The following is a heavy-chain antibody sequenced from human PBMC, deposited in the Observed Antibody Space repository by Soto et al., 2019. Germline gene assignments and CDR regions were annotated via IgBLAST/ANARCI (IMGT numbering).Heavy chain of an antibody. D-gene: IGHD5-12*01. V-gene: IGHV4-30-2*01. Sequence: PSETLSLTCGVSGGSLSGATYSWNWIRQTPGKGLEWIGYIFPSGTTYYNPSLRSRVTISIDISKNQFSLRLRSLTAADTAVYYCARGLRDGYNWSRSDFDYWGQGTLVTVSS. J-gene: IGHJ4*02. CDR1: GGSLSGATYS. CDR3: ARGLRDGYNWSRSDFDY. CDR2: IFPSGTT.